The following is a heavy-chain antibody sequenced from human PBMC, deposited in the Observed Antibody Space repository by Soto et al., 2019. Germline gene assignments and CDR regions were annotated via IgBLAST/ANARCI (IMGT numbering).Heavy chain of an antibody. CDR3: ARDLTYSSSRGGVDY. Sequence: EVQLVESGGGLVQPGGSLRLSCAASGFTFSSYWMSWVRQAPGKGREWVANIKQDGSEKYYVDSVKGRFTISRDNAKNSLYLQMNSLRAEDTAVYYCARDLTYSSSRGGVDYWGQGTLVTVSS. J-gene: IGHJ4*02. CDR1: GFTFSSYW. V-gene: IGHV3-7*01. CDR2: IKQDGSEK. D-gene: IGHD6-6*01.